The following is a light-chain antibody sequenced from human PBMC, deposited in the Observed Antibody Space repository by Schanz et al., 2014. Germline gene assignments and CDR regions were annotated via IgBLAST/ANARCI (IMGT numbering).Light chain of an antibody. CDR2: SAS. J-gene: IGKJ4*01. V-gene: IGKV1-39*01. Sequence: DIQMTQSPSSLSASVGDRVTVACRASQNIATYLNWYQQRPGKPPKLLIYSASGLQSGVPSRFSGSGSGTDFTLTISSLQREDFATYFCQQSYSLPRLTFGGGTKVEMK. CDR1: QNIATY. CDR3: QQSYSLPRLT.